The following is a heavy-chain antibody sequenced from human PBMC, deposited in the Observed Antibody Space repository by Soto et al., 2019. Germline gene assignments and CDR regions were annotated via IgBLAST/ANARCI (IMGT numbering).Heavy chain of an antibody. J-gene: IGHJ5*02. Sequence: ASVKVSCKASGYTFTSYGISWVRQAPGQGLEWMGWISAYNGNTNYAQKLQGRVTMTTDTSTSTAYMELRSLRSDDTAVYYCARDPYVGFTIFGVVPFDPWGQGTLVTAPQ. D-gene: IGHD3-3*01. CDR3: ARDPYVGFTIFGVVPFDP. V-gene: IGHV1-18*04. CDR1: GYTFTSYG. CDR2: ISAYNGNT.